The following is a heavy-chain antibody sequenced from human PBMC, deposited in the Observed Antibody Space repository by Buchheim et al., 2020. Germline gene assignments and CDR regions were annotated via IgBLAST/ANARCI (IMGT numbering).Heavy chain of an antibody. CDR2: ISGSGGST. Sequence: ELQLLESGGCLVHPGGSLRLSCSASLFTFSSYAMSWVRQAPGKWLEWVSAISGSGGSTYYADSVKGRFTISRDNSKNTLYLQMNSLRAEDTAVYYCAKDGITIFGVVIIQDYWGQGTL. D-gene: IGHD3-3*01. V-gene: IGHV3-23*01. CDR3: AKDGITIFGVVIIQDY. CDR1: LFTFSSYA. J-gene: IGHJ4*02.